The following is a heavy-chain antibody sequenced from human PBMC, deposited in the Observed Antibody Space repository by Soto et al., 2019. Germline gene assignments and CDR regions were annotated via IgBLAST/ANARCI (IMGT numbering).Heavy chain of an antibody. CDR2: IIPIFGTA. D-gene: IGHD4-17*01. CDR1: GGTFSSYA. CDR3: ARRGEATVTSAWCYYGMDV. Sequence: QVQLVQSGAEVKKPGSSVKVSCKASGGTFSSYAISWVRQAPGQGLEWMGGIIPIFGTANYAQKFQGRVTITADESTSTAYVELSSLRSEDTAVYYCARRGEATVTSAWCYYGMDVWGQGTTVTVSS. V-gene: IGHV1-69*12. J-gene: IGHJ6*02.